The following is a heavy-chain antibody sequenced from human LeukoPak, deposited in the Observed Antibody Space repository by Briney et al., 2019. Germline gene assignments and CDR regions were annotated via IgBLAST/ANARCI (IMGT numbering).Heavy chain of an antibody. V-gene: IGHV4-34*01. J-gene: IGHJ4*02. CDR2: INRSGST. CDR3: ARFGSY. Sequence: SETLSLTCAVYGGSFSGYYWSWIRQPPGKGLEWIGEINRSGSTNYNPSLKSRVTISVDTSKSQFSLKLTSVAAADTAVYYCARFGSYWGQGTLVTVSS. CDR1: GGSFSGYY. D-gene: IGHD3-10*01.